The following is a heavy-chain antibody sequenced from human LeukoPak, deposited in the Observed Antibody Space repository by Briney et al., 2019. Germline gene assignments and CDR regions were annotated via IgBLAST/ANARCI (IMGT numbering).Heavy chain of an antibody. D-gene: IGHD1-26*01. Sequence: ASVKVSCKASGYTFTGNYIHWVRQAPGQGLEWMGWINPNSGGTNYAQKFPGRVTISVDTSKNQFSLKLSSVTAADTAVYYCARGDYSGSYWRYWGQGTLVTVSS. CDR1: GYTFTGNY. CDR3: ARGDYSGSYWRY. J-gene: IGHJ4*02. V-gene: IGHV1-2*02. CDR2: INPNSGGT.